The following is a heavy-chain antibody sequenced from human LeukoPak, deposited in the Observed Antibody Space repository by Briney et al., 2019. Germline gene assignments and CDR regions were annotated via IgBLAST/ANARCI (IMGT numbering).Heavy chain of an antibody. Sequence: GASVKVSCKASGGTFSRYAISWVRQAPGQGLEWRGGIIHIFDTANFAQKFQGRVTITADESTSTAYMELSSLRSEDTAVYYCARDRPTPIDYYGSGSWNWFDPWGQGTLVTVSS. CDR3: ARDRPTPIDYYGSGSWNWFDP. D-gene: IGHD3-10*01. CDR2: IIHIFDTA. V-gene: IGHV1-69*13. CDR1: GGTFSRYA. J-gene: IGHJ5*02.